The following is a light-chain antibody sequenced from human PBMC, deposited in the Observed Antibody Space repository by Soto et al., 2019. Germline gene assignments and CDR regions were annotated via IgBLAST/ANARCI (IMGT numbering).Light chain of an antibody. CDR2: EVS. J-gene: IGLJ1*01. V-gene: IGLV2-14*01. CDR3: SSYTSSSTYV. CDR1: SSDVGGYNY. Sequence: ALTQPASVSGSPGQSITLSCTGTSSDVGGYNYVSWYQQHPGKAPKLMLYEVSNRPSGVSFRFSGSKSGNTASLTISGLQAEDEADYYCSSYTSSSTYVFGTGTKVTVL.